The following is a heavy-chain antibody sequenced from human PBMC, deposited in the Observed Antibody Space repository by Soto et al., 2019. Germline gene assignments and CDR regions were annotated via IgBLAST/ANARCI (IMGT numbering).Heavy chain of an antibody. J-gene: IGHJ4*02. Sequence: QVQLVQSGAEVKKPGSSVKVSCKASGGTFSSYAISWVRQAPGQGLEWMGGIIPIFGTANYAQKFQGRVTITADEYTSTAYMELSSLRSEDTAVYYCARDYYGSGSYYKAPFFDYWGQGTLVTVSS. V-gene: IGHV1-69*01. CDR2: IIPIFGTA. D-gene: IGHD3-10*01. CDR3: ARDYYGSGSYYKAPFFDY. CDR1: GGTFSSYA.